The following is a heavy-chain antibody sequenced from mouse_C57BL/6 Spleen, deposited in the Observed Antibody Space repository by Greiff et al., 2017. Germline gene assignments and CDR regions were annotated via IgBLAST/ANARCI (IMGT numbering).Heavy chain of an antibody. J-gene: IGHJ4*01. CDR2: IHPNSGST. CDR3: ARGYDYDVRAMDY. D-gene: IGHD2-4*01. CDR1: GYTFTSYW. Sequence: QVQLQQSGAELVKPGASVKLSCKASGYTFTSYWMHWVKQRPGQGLEWIGMIHPNSGSTNYNEKFKSKATLTVDKSSSTAYMQLSSLTSEDSAVYYCARGYDYDVRAMDYWGQGTSVTVSS. V-gene: IGHV1-64*01.